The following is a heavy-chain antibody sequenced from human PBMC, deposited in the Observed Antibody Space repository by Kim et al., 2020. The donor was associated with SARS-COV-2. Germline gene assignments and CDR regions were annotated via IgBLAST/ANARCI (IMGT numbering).Heavy chain of an antibody. Sequence: SETLSLTCAVYGGSFSGYYWSWIRQPPGKGLEWIGEINHSGRTNYNPSLKSRVTISVDTSKNQFSLKLTSLTAADTAVYYCARRLSNTSGWGSHYCDLWGQGTLVTVYS. D-gene: IGHD3-10*01. CDR2: INHSGRT. J-gene: IGHJ4*02. CDR1: GGSFSGYY. V-gene: IGHV4-34*01. CDR3: ARRLSNTSGWGSHYCDL.